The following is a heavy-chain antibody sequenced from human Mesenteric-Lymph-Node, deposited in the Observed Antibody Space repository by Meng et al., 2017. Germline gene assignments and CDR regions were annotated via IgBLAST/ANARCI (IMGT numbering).Heavy chain of an antibody. Sequence: GGSLRLSCAASGFVFSNYWMTWVRQAPGKGLEWVANIKEDGSEKYYVDSVKGRFTISRDNAKNSLFLQMDSLRAEDTAVYYCTRKPVDYWGQGTLVTVSS. CDR2: IKEDGSEK. CDR1: GFVFSNYW. J-gene: IGHJ4*02. V-gene: IGHV3-7*01. CDR3: TRKPVDY.